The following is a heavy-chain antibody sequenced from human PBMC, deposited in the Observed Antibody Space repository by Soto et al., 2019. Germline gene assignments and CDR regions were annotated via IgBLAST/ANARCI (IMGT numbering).Heavy chain of an antibody. J-gene: IGHJ6*02. CDR1: GFTFSSYA. CDR2: ISGSGGNA. Sequence: GVSLRLSCAASGFTFSSYAMSWVRQAPGKGLEWVSSISGSGGNAYYADSVKGRFSISRDNSKNTLRLQMNSLRADDTAVYYCAKDGASGSYPPYYYFGMDVWGQGTTVTVSS. CDR3: AKDGASGSYPPYYYFGMDV. V-gene: IGHV3-23*01. D-gene: IGHD1-26*01.